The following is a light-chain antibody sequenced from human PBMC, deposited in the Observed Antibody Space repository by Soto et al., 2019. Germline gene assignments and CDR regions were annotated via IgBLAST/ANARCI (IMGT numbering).Light chain of an antibody. J-gene: IGKJ2*01. CDR3: QQYGSTPHT. CDR2: GAA. V-gene: IGKV3-20*01. CDR1: QSVSSSY. Sequence: EVVLTQSPGTLSLSPEQKATLSCRANQSVSSSYLAWYQHKPGQAPRLLMFGAASRATGIPGRFSGSGSGTHFTLVINKLEPEDFAVYYCQQYGSTPHTFGQGTKLEIK.